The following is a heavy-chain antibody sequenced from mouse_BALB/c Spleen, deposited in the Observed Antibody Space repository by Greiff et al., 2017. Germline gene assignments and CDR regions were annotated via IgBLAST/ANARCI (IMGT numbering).Heavy chain of an antibody. J-gene: IGHJ3*01. CDR2: ISSGSSTI. V-gene: IGHV5-17*02. CDR1: GFTFSSFG. D-gene: IGHD2-1*01. Sequence: EVMLVESGGGLVQPGGSRKLSCAASGFTFSSFGMHWVRQAPEKGLEWVAYISSGSSTIYYADTVKGRFTISRDNPKNTLFLQMTSLRSEDTAMYYCARSPYGNYAWFAYWGQGTLVTVSA. CDR3: ARSPYGNYAWFAY.